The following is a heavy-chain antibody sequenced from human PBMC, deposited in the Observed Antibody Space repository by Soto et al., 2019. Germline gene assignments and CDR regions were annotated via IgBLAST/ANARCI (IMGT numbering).Heavy chain of an antibody. J-gene: IGHJ3*02. D-gene: IGHD6-19*01. V-gene: IGHV3-9*01. Sequence: EVQLVESGGGLVQPGRSLRLSCAASGFTFDDYAMHWVRQAPGKGLEWVSGISWNSGSIGYADSVKGRFTISRDNAKNSLYLQMNSLRAEDTALYYCAKVESSGWYRPFDIWGQGTMVTVSS. CDR2: ISWNSGSI. CDR3: AKVESSGWYRPFDI. CDR1: GFTFDDYA.